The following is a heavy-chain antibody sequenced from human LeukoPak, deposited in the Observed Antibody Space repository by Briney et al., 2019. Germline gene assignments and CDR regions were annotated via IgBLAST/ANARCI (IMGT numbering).Heavy chain of an antibody. D-gene: IGHD5-18*01. Sequence: ETLSLTCTVSGYSISSGYYWGWIRPPPGKGLEWVANIKYDGSEKYYVDSVKGRFTISRDNAKNSLYLQMNSLRAEDGAVYYCARAYSYGFDYWGQGTLVTVSS. J-gene: IGHJ4*02. CDR2: IKYDGSEK. CDR1: GYSISSGYY. V-gene: IGHV3-7*01. CDR3: ARAYSYGFDY.